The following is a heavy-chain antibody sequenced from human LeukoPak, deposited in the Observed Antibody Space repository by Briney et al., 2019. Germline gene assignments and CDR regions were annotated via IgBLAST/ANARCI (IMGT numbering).Heavy chain of an antibody. Sequence: PGGSLRLSCAASGFTVSSNYMSWVRQAPGKGLEWVSVIYSGGSTYYADSVKGRFTISRDNSKNTLYLQMNSLRAEDTAVYYCARDHGSSSPGAFDIWGQGTMVTVSS. CDR3: ARDHGSSSPGAFDI. CDR1: GFTVSSNY. CDR2: IYSGGST. V-gene: IGHV3-53*01. J-gene: IGHJ3*02. D-gene: IGHD6-13*01.